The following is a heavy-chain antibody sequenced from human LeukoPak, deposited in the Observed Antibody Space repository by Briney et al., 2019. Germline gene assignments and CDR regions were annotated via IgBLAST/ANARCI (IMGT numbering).Heavy chain of an antibody. CDR2: INPSGGST. CDR1: GYTFTSYY. D-gene: IGHD2-15*01. CDR3: ARDGQYCSGGSCYSDY. V-gene: IGHV1-46*01. Sequence: ASVKVSCKASGYTFTSYYMHWVRQAPGQGLEWMGIINPSGGSTSYAQKLQGRVTMTTDTSTSTAYMELRSLRSDDTAVYYCARDGQYCSGGSCYSDYWGQGTLVTVSS. J-gene: IGHJ4*02.